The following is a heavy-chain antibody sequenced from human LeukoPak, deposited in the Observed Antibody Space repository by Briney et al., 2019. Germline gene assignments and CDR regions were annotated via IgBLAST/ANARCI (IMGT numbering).Heavy chain of an antibody. CDR1: GFTFSSYW. D-gene: IGHD3-22*01. J-gene: IGHJ4*02. V-gene: IGHV3-7*01. CDR2: IKQDGSEK. Sequence: GGSLRLSCAASGFTFSSYWMTWVRQAPGKGLEWVANIKQDGSEKYYVDSVKGRFTISRDNAKNSLYLQMNSLRAEDTAVYYCARDLRSSGYYAFDYWGQGTLVTASS. CDR3: ARDLRSSGYYAFDY.